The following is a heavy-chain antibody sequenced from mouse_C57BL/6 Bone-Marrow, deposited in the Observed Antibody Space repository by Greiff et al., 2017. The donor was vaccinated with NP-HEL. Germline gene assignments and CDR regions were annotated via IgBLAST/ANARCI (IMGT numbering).Heavy chain of an antibody. Sequence: EVKLMESGGGLVQPGGSLKLSCAASGFTFSDYYMYWVRQTPEKRLEWVAYISNGGGSTYYPDTVKGRFTISRDNAKNTLYLQMSRLKSEDTAMYYCARQGITTVVALDYWGQGTTLTVSS. D-gene: IGHD1-1*01. J-gene: IGHJ2*01. CDR2: ISNGGGST. CDR3: ARQGITTVVALDY. CDR1: GFTFSDYY. V-gene: IGHV5-12*01.